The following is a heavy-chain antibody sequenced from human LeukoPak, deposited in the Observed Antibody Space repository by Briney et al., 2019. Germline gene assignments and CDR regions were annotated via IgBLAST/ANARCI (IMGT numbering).Heavy chain of an antibody. J-gene: IGHJ4*02. CDR2: INWNGGST. CDR3: AREWCSSTSCFIFDY. CDR1: GFTFNVYG. D-gene: IGHD2-2*01. V-gene: IGHV3-20*04. Sequence: GGSLRLSRAASGFTFNVYGMSWVREAPGKGREWVSGINWNGGSTGYADSMKGRFTISRDNAKNSLYLQMNRLSAEDTALYYCAREWCSSTSCFIFDYWGQGILVTVSS.